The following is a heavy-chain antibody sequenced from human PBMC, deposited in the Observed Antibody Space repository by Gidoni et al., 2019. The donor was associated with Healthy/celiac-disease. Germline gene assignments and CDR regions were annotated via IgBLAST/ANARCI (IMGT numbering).Heavy chain of an antibody. CDR3: ARAPRNYGSNYFDY. CDR2: IDWDDDK. Sequence: QVTLRESGPALVKPTQTLTLTCTFSGFSLSTSGMCVSWIRQPPGKALEWLALIDWDDDKYYSTSLKTRLTISKDTSKNQVVLTMTNMDPVDTATYYCARAPRNYGSNYFDYWGQGTLVTVSS. J-gene: IGHJ4*02. CDR1: GFSLSTSGMC. V-gene: IGHV2-70*01. D-gene: IGHD3-10*01.